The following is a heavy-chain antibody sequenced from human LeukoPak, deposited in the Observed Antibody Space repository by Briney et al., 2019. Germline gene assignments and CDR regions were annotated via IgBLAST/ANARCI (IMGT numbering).Heavy chain of an antibody. CDR2: SGSGGST. CDR1: GFTFSSYA. Sequence: PGGSLRLSCAASGFTFSSYAMSWVRQAPGKGLEWVSGSGSGGSTYYADSVKGRFTIFRDNSKNTLYLQMNSLRAEDTAVYYCAKDFWSGYYPNCWGQGTLVTVSS. D-gene: IGHD3-3*01. J-gene: IGHJ4*02. V-gene: IGHV3-23*01. CDR3: AKDFWSGYYPNC.